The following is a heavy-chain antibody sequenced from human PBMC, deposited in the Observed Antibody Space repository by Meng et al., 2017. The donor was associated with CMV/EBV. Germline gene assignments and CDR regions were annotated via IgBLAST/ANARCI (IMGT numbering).Heavy chain of an antibody. V-gene: IGHV4-39*01. J-gene: IGHJ5*02. D-gene: IGHD2-2*01. Sequence: GSLRPSSTVSGGSISSSSYYWGWIRQPPGKGLEWIGSIYYSGSTYYNPSLKSRVTISVDTSKNQFSLKLSSVTAADTAVYYCARPSPIVVVPAGGGWFDPWGQGTLVTVSS. CDR1: GGSISSSSYY. CDR2: IYYSGST. CDR3: ARPSPIVVVPAGGGWFDP.